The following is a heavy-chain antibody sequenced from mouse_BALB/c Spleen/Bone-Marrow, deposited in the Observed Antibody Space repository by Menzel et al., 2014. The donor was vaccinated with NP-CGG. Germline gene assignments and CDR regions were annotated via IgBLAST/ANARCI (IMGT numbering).Heavy chain of an antibody. Sequence: VQLQQSGGGLVQPGGSLKLSCAASGFDFSRYWMSWVRQAPGKGLEWIGEINPDSKTINYSPSLKDKFIISRDNAKNTLYLQMNKVRSEDTALYYCARLGYYGGIAYWGQGTLVTVSA. V-gene: IGHV4-1*02. CDR2: INPDSKTI. D-gene: IGHD2-3*01. CDR3: ARLGYYGGIAY. J-gene: IGHJ3*01. CDR1: GFDFSRYW.